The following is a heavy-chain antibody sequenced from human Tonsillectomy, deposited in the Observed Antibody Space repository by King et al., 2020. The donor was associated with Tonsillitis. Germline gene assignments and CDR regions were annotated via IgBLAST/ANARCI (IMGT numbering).Heavy chain of an antibody. CDR2: IYSGGST. Sequence: PGGAVGVCGAAAGGSGSSNYRSWGRQAPGKGLEWVSGIYSGGSTYYADSVKGRFTISRDNSKNTLYLQMNSLRAEDTAVYYCARDVSAAGFLWDWGQGTLVTVSS. CDR3: ARDVSAAGFLWD. CDR1: GGSGSSNY. D-gene: IGHD6-13*01. V-gene: IGHV3-53*01. J-gene: IGHJ4*02.